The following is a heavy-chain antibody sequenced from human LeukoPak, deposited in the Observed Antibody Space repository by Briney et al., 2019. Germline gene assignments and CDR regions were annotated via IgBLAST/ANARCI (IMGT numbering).Heavy chain of an antibody. CDR1: AFTFSRYW. CDR2: IKQDGSET. J-gene: IGHJ4*02. CDR3: AKAGYCSGGSCYSGALGFDY. D-gene: IGHD2-15*01. Sequence: GALRLSSAASAFTFSRYWMSWVRQAPGKGLEWVANIKQDGSETYYVDSVKGRFTISRDNSKNTLYLQMNSLRAEDTAVYYCAKAGYCSGGSCYSGALGFDYWGQGTLVTVFS. V-gene: IGHV3-7*03.